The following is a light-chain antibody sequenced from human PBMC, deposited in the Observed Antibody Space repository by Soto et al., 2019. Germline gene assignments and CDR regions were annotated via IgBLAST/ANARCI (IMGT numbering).Light chain of an antibody. V-gene: IGKV3-20*01. CDR1: QSVSSNF. CDR3: QQYGSSPWT. CDR2: GAS. J-gene: IGKJ1*01. Sequence: EIVLTLSPGTLSLSPGERANVSCRASQSVSSNFLAWYQQKRGQPPRLLIYGASGRATGIPDRFSGRGSGTDFTLTISRLEPEDFAVYYCQQYGSSPWTFGQGTKVEI.